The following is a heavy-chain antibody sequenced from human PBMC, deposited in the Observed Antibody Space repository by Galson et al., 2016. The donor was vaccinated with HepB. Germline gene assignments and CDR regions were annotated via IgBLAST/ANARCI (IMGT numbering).Heavy chain of an antibody. CDR1: GGSISNADVH. V-gene: IGHV4-31*03. J-gene: IGHJ4*02. CDR2: IFYAGTS. Sequence: TLSLTCTVSGGSISNADVHWSWIRQHPERGLEWIEHIFYAGTSYYNPSLRSRVVLSVDTSRSQFSLIVRSVTAADTALYYCARDTSLGGFDSWGRGTLVTVSS. CDR3: ARDTSLGGFDS. D-gene: IGHD3-16*01.